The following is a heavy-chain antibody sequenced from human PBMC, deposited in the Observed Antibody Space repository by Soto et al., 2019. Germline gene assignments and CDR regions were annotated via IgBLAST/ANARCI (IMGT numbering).Heavy chain of an antibody. J-gene: IGHJ4*02. Sequence: QVQLVESGGGVVQPGRSLRLSCAASGFTFSSYGMHWVRQAPGKGLEWVAVISYDGSNKYYADSVKGRFTISRDNSKNTLYLQMNSLRAEDTAVYYCAKLGTTVTTLSDYWGQGTLVTVSS. CDR2: ISYDGSNK. V-gene: IGHV3-30*18. D-gene: IGHD4-17*01. CDR1: GFTFSSYG. CDR3: AKLGTTVTTLSDY.